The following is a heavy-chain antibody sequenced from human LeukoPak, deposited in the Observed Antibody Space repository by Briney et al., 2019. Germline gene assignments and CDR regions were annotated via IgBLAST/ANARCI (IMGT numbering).Heavy chain of an antibody. V-gene: IGHV4-34*01. D-gene: IGHD3-22*01. CDR2: INHSGST. CDR1: GGSFSGYY. CDR3: AADSSGYYYESWFDP. J-gene: IGHJ5*02. Sequence: SETLSLSCAVYGGSFSGYYWSWIRQPPGKGLEWIGEINHSGSTNYNPSLKSRVTISVDTSKNQFSLKLSSVTAADTAVYYCAADSSGYYYESWFDPWGQGTLVTVSP.